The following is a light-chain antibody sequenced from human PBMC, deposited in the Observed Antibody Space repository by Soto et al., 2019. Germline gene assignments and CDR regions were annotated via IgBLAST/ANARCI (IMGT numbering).Light chain of an antibody. CDR3: AAWDDSLGAYV. CDR1: NSNIGTNT. J-gene: IGLJ1*01. V-gene: IGLV1-44*01. CDR2: TNN. Sequence: QSVLTQRPSAPATPGQGVTSSCSGSNSNIGTNTVNWYQQLPGTAPRLLIYTNNQRPSGVPQRFSGSKTGTSASLAIGGLQSEDGADYYCAAWDDSLGAYVFGTGTKVTVL.